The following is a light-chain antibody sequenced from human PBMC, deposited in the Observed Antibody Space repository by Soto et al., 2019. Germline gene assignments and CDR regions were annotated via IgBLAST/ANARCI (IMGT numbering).Light chain of an antibody. Sequence: DLQMTQSPSSLSASVGDRVTITCRASQRISGYLNWFQQKPGKAPNLLVYPTSKLQSGAPPRFSGRGSGTDFTLTISSLQPEDFAIYYCYQSYSAPPTFGQGTKLDIK. CDR1: QRISGY. V-gene: IGKV1-39*01. CDR3: YQSYSAPPT. CDR2: PTS. J-gene: IGKJ2*01.